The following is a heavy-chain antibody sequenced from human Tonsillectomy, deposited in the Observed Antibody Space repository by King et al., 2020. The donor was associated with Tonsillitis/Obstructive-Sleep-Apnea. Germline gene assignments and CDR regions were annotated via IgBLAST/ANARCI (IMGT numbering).Heavy chain of an antibody. CDR1: GFTVSSNH. D-gene: IGHD3-16*02. J-gene: IGHJ4*02. CDR2: IYSGGNI. V-gene: IGHV3-66*01. CDR3: ARVLVNPGYFDY. Sequence: VQLVESGGGLVQPGGSLRLSCAASGFTVSSNHMSWVRQAPGKGLEWVSAIYSGGNIHYADSVKGRFTISRDNSKNTLYVQMNSLRAEDTAVYYCARVLVNPGYFDYWGQGTLVTVSS.